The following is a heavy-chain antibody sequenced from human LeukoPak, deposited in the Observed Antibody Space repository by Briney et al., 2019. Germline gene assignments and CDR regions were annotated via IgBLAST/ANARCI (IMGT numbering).Heavy chain of an antibody. V-gene: IGHV1-69*06. Sequence: AASVKVSCKASGGTFSSYAISWVRQAPGQGLEWMGGIIPIFGTANYAQKFQGRVTITADKSTSTAYMELSSLRSEDTAVYYCATTSWNYGSGSYYNVNYFDYWGQGTLVTVSS. CDR1: GGTFSSYA. CDR3: ATTSWNYGSGSYYNVNYFDY. CDR2: IIPIFGTA. D-gene: IGHD3-10*01. J-gene: IGHJ4*02.